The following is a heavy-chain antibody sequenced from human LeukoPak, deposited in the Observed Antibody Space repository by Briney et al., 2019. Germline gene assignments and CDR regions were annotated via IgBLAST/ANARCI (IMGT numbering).Heavy chain of an antibody. CDR1: GFTLDDYG. J-gene: IGHJ4*02. D-gene: IGHD1-26*01. V-gene: IGHV3-20*04. Sequence: GGSLRLSCAASGFTLDDYGMSWVRQAPGKGLEWVSGINWNGGSTGYADSVKGRFTVSRDNAKSSLYLQMNSLRAEDTALYYCARGEGDGNFDYWGQGTLVTVSS. CDR2: INWNGGST. CDR3: ARGEGDGNFDY.